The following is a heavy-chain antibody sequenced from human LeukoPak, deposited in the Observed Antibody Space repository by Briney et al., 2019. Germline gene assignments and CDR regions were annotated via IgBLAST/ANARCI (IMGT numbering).Heavy chain of an antibody. CDR1: GYIFTGYW. D-gene: IGHD6-6*01. Sequence: GESLEISCKGSGYIFTGYWIGWVRQMPGKGLEWLGIIYPGDSNIRYSPSFQGQVTISADKSISTAYLQWSSLKASDTATYYCARHVRASDSSSTRRLDTWGQGTLVTVSS. CDR2: IYPGDSNI. J-gene: IGHJ5*02. CDR3: ARHVRASDSSSTRRLDT. V-gene: IGHV5-51*01.